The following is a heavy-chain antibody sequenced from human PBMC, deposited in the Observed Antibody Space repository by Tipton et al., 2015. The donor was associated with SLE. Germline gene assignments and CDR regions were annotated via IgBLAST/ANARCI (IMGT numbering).Heavy chain of an antibody. D-gene: IGHD4-11*01. CDR1: GFTFSTFA. V-gene: IGHV3-30*09. J-gene: IGHJ3*01. CDR2: IAYDGSNK. Sequence: SLRLSCAASGFTFSTFAVHWVRQAPGKGLEWVAVIAYDGSNKYYADSVKGRFAISGDSSKSTLFLRMNSLRAEDTAVYYCARSDYWTPHDAFHLWGQGTFVAVSS. CDR3: ARSDYWTPHDAFHL.